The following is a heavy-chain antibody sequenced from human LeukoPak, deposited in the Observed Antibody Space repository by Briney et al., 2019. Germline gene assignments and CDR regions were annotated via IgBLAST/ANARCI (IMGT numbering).Heavy chain of an antibody. CDR3: AKVGSSILRYYYYMDV. D-gene: IGHD2/OR15-2a*01. V-gene: IGHV3-23*01. J-gene: IGHJ6*03. Sequence: GGSLRLSCAASGFTFTRFGMHWVRQAPGKGLEWVSAISGSGGSTYYADSVKGRFTISRDNSKNTLYLQMNSLRAEDTAVYYCAKVGSSILRYYYYMDVWGQGTLVTVSS. CDR1: GFTFTRFG. CDR2: ISGSGGST.